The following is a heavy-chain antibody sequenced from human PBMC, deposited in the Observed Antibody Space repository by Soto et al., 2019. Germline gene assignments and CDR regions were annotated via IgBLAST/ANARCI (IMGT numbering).Heavy chain of an antibody. V-gene: IGHV5-51*01. Sequence: GESVKIYCXGSGYSFTSYWIGWVRQMPGKGLEWMGIIYPGDSDTRYSPSFQGQVTISADKSISTAYLQWSSLKASDTAMYYCARQSYDFWSGSDYWGQGTLVTVSS. J-gene: IGHJ4*02. CDR2: IYPGDSDT. D-gene: IGHD3-3*01. CDR3: ARQSYDFWSGSDY. CDR1: GYSFTSYW.